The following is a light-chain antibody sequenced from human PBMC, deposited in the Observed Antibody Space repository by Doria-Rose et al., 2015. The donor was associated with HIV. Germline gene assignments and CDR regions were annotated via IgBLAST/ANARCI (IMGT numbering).Light chain of an antibody. CDR2: WAA. J-gene: IGKJ3*01. CDR1: QSLLYTSKNY. CDR3: QQYYDTPS. Sequence: TQPPESLGMSLGERATLNCKSNQSLLYTSKNYLAWYQQKPGQPPKLWIYWAATRQSGVPARFSGSGSGTDFALTISSLEAEDVAVYYCQQYYDTPSFGPGTTVDIK. V-gene: IGKV4-1*01.